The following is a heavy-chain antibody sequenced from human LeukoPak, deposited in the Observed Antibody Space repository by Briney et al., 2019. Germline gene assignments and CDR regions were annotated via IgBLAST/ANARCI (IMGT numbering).Heavy chain of an antibody. CDR3: VTGLPYASPQPGY. V-gene: IGHV4-59*01. CDR1: GGSISTNY. D-gene: IGHD1-14*01. J-gene: IGHJ4*02. CDR2: IYYTGST. Sequence: SETLSLTCTVSGGSISTNYWSWIRQPPGKGLEWIGYIYYTGSTFYNPSLKIPVTISLDTSKNQFSLKLSSVTAADTAVYYCVTGLPYASPQPGYWGQGTLVTVSS.